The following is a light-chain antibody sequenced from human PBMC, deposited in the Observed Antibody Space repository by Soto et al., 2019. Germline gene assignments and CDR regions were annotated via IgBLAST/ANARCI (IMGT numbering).Light chain of an antibody. V-gene: IGKV3-20*01. CDR3: QQYGSSPPVT. Sequence: IVLTQSPGTLSLSPGERATLSCRASQSVSSSYLAWYQQKPGQAPRLLIYGESGRATGIPDRFSGSGSGTDFTLTISRLEPEDFAVYYCQQYGSSPPVTFGQGTRLEI. CDR2: GES. CDR1: QSVSSSY. J-gene: IGKJ5*01.